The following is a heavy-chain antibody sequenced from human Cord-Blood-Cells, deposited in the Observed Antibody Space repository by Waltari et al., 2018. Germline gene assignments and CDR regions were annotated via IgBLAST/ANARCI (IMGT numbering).Heavy chain of an antibody. CDR1: GGCSGGYY. CDR2: INHSGST. CDR3: ARAAVGCSSTSCYTEDAFDI. J-gene: IGHJ3*02. Sequence: QVQLQQWGPGLLKPSATLSLTCAVYGGCSGGYYWRWIRQPPGKGLEWIGEINHSGSTNYNPSLKSRVTISVDTSKNQFSLKLSSVTAADTAVYYCARAAVGCSSTSCYTEDAFDIWGQGTMVTVSS. D-gene: IGHD2-2*02. V-gene: IGHV4-34*01.